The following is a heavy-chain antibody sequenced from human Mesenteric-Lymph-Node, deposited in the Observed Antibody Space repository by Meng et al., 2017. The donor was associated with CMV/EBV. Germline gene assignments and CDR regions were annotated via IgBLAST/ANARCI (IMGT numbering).Heavy chain of an antibody. CDR1: GFTFSSYA. D-gene: IGHD3-10*01. V-gene: IGHV3-23*01. CDR2: ISDSGGTT. Sequence: LSGAAPGFTFSSYAMSWVRQAPGKGLEWVSSISDSGGTTYYADSVKGRFTISRDNSKNTLYLHMNSLRAEDTAVYYCAKVGSILDYWGQGTLVTVSS. J-gene: IGHJ4*02. CDR3: AKVGSILDY.